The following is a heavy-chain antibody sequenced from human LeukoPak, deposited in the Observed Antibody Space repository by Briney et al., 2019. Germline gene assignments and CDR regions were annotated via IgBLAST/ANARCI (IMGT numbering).Heavy chain of an antibody. CDR2: IYYSGST. CDR1: GGSISNYY. D-gene: IGHD6-6*01. J-gene: IGHJ6*03. Sequence: SSETLSLTCTVSGGSISNYYWSWIRQPPGKGLEWIGYIYYSGSTKYNPSLKSRVTISVDTSKNQFSLRLSSVTAADTAVYYRARDWGVSARPGYMDVWGKGTTVTVSS. CDR3: ARDWGVSARPGYMDV. V-gene: IGHV4-59*01.